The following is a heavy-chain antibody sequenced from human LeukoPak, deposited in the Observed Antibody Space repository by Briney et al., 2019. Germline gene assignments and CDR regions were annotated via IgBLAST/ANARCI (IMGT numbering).Heavy chain of an antibody. CDR3: ARWVAGTGFY. CDR2: SIPLFGTA. V-gene: IGHV1-69*05. CDR1: GGTFSSYA. Sequence: SVKVSCKASGGTFSSYAISWVRQAPGQGLEWMGRSIPLFGTANYAQKFQGRVTITTDESTSTAYMELSSLRSEDTAVYYCARWVAGTGFYWGQGTLVTVSS. J-gene: IGHJ4*02. D-gene: IGHD6-19*01.